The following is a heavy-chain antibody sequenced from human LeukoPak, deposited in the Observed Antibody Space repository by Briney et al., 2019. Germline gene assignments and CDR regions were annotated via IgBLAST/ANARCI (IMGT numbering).Heavy chain of an antibody. CDR2: IYYSGST. D-gene: IGHD2-2*02. J-gene: IGHJ4*02. Sequence: SQTLSLTCSVSGGSISSSSYYWGWIRQPPGKGLEWIGSIYYSGSTYYNPSLKSRVTISVDTSKNQFSLKLSSVTAADTAVYYCASMVVPAAIGSGTWGQGTLVTVSS. CDR1: GGSISSSSYY. CDR3: ASMVVPAAIGSGT. V-gene: IGHV4-39*01.